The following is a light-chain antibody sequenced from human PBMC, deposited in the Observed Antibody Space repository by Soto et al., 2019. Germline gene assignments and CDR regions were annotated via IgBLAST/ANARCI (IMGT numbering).Light chain of an antibody. CDR1: QSIGAW. Sequence: DIQMTQSPSTLSASVGDRVTITCRASQSIGAWLAWYQHKPGRAPNVLIYKASTLKSGVPSSFSGSGSGTEFTLTIASLEPDDFATYFCQQYQRPPITFGQGTRLEI. V-gene: IGKV1-5*03. CDR2: KAS. CDR3: QQYQRPPIT. J-gene: IGKJ5*01.